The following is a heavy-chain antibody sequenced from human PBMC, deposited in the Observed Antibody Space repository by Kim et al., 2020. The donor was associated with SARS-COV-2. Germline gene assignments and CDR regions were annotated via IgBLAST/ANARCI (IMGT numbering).Heavy chain of an antibody. CDR2: IYYTGST. CDR1: GDSINNNTYY. D-gene: IGHD3-22*01. V-gene: IGHV4-39*01. Sequence: SETLSLTCTVSGDSINNNTYYWGWIRQPPGKGLEWVGSIYYTGSTYYNPSLKSRVTISVDTSKNQFSLKLNSVTAAATAKYYCARHPDYYDSSGYYPVFDFWGHGTLVTVSS. CDR3: ARHPDYYDSSGYYPVFDF. J-gene: IGHJ4*01.